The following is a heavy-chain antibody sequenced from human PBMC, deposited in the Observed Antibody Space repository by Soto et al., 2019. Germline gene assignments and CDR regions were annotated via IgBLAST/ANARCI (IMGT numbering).Heavy chain of an antibody. Sequence: PGGSLRLSCAASGFTFSSYAMSWVRQAPGKGLEWVSAISGSGGSTYYADSVKGRFTISRDNSKNTLYLQMNSLRAEDTAVYYCAKSPDYYGSGSYGRWGQGTLVTVPQ. CDR2: ISGSGGST. J-gene: IGHJ4*02. V-gene: IGHV3-23*01. D-gene: IGHD3-10*01. CDR1: GFTFSSYA. CDR3: AKSPDYYGSGSYGR.